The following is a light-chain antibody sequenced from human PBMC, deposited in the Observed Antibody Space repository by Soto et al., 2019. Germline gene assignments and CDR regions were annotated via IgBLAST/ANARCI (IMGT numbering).Light chain of an antibody. J-gene: IGKJ5*01. CDR1: QSVSSGY. V-gene: IGKV3-20*01. CDR2: GAS. CDR3: QQYGSSPIT. Sequence: IVLTQSPGTLSLSPGERATLSCRASQSVSSGYFAWYQQKPGQAPRLLIYGASSRATGIPDRFSGSGSGTDFTLNISRLEPEDFAVASCQQYGSSPITFGQGTRLEIK.